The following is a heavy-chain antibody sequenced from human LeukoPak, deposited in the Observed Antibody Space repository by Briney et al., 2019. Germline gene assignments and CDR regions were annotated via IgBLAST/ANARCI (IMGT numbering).Heavy chain of an antibody. Sequence: ASVKVSCKASGYTFTSYDINWARQATGQGLEWMGWMNPNSGNTGYAQKFQGRVTMTRNTSISTAYMELSSLRSEDTAVYYCARVNSHYYYYYGMDVWGQGTTVTVSS. D-gene: IGHD2/OR15-2a*01. CDR3: ARVNSHYYYYYGMDV. CDR2: MNPNSGNT. J-gene: IGHJ6*02. V-gene: IGHV1-8*01. CDR1: GYTFTSYD.